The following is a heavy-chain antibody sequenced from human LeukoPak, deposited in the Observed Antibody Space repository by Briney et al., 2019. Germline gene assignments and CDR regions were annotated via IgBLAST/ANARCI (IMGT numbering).Heavy chain of an antibody. Sequence: GGSLGLSCAASGFTFSSYAMTWVRQAPGKGLEWVSAISGSGGSTYYADSVKGRFTISRDNSKNTLYLQMNSLRAEDTAVYYCAKSGYSYGYFDYWGQGTLVTVSS. V-gene: IGHV3-23*01. CDR2: ISGSGGST. CDR3: AKSGYSYGYFDY. CDR1: GFTFSSYA. D-gene: IGHD5-18*01. J-gene: IGHJ4*02.